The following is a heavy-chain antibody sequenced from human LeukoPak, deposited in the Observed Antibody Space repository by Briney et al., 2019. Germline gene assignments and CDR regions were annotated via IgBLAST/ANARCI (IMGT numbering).Heavy chain of an antibody. D-gene: IGHD6-13*01. CDR3: ARVVAYSSSSHWFDP. Sequence: SETLSLTCTVSGGSISSSSYYWGWIRQPPGKGLEWIRSIYYSGSTYYNPSLKSRVTISVDTSKNQFSLKLSSVAAADTAVYYCARVVAYSSSSHWFDPWGQGTLVTVSS. V-gene: IGHV4-39*07. CDR1: GGSISSSSYY. J-gene: IGHJ5*02. CDR2: IYYSGST.